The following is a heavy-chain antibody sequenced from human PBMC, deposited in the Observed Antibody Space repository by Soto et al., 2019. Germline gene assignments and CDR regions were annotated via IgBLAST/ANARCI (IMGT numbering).Heavy chain of an antibody. D-gene: IGHD5-12*01. CDR3: ARPVATIPLWFPDS. Sequence: QVHLVQSGAEVKKPGASVKVSCKASGYTFTSYGIAWMRQAPGQGLEWMGWISAYNGNTDYAQKVHGRVTMTSDTSTGTAYMELGSLRSADTAVYYCARPVATIPLWFPDSWGQGTLVTVSS. CDR2: ISAYNGNT. CDR1: GYTFTSYG. V-gene: IGHV1-18*01. J-gene: IGHJ4*02.